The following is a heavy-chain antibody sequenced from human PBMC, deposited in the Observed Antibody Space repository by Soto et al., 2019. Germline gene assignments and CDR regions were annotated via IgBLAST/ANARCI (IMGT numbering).Heavy chain of an antibody. CDR1: GFTFSSYW. Sequence: GGSLRLSCAASGFTFSSYWMSWVRQAPGKGLEWVANIKQDGSEKYYVDSVKGRFTISRDNAKNSLYLQMNSLRAEDTAVYYCARDANGYSSSWYAFDIWGQGTMVTVSS. CDR3: ARDANGYSSSWYAFDI. J-gene: IGHJ3*02. CDR2: IKQDGSEK. D-gene: IGHD6-13*01. V-gene: IGHV3-7*03.